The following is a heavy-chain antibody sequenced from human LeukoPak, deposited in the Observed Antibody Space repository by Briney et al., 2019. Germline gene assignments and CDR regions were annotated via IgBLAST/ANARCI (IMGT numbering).Heavy chain of an antibody. CDR2: INWNGGST. Sequence: GGSLRLSCAASGFTFDDYGMSWVRQAPGKGLEWVSGINWNGGSTGYADSVRGRFTISGDNAKNSPYLQMNSLRAEDTALYYCARRGGIFKYSSGWYPAYYFDYWGQGTLVTVSS. V-gene: IGHV3-20*04. D-gene: IGHD6-19*01. CDR3: ARRGGIFKYSSGWYPAYYFDY. CDR1: GFTFDDYG. J-gene: IGHJ4*02.